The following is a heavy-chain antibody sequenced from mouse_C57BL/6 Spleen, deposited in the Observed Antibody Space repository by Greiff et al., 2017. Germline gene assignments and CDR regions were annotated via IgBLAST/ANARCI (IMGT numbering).Heavy chain of an antibody. J-gene: IGHJ2*02. CDR1: GYTFTSYW. D-gene: IGHD2-13*01. CDR2: IYPAGGNT. Sequence: VQLQQPGAELVMPGASVKLSCKASGYTFTSYWMTWVKQRPGQGLEWIGEIYPAGGNTNYNEKFKGKATLTVDTSSSTAYMQLSSLTSEDSAVYYCARDDGDYDYWGQGTSLTVSS. CDR3: ARDDGDYDY. V-gene: IGHV1-55*01.